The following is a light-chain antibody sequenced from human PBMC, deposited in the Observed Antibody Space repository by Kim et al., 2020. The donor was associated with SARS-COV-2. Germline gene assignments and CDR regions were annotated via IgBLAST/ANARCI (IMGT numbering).Light chain of an antibody. J-gene: IGLJ3*02. CDR1: NIGGKS. CDR3: QVWDSNSDHQV. CDR2: YDS. Sequence: SYELTQPPSVSLAPGETARLTCGGDNIGGKSVHWYQQKPGQAPMLVIYYDSDRPSGIPERFSGSNSGNTATLTISRVEAGAEADDYCQVWDSNSDHQVFG. V-gene: IGLV3-21*04.